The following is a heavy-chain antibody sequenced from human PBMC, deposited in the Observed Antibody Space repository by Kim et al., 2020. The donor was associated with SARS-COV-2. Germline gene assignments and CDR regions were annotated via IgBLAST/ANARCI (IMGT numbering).Heavy chain of an antibody. D-gene: IGHD6-13*01. J-gene: IGHJ4*02. CDR2: FDPEDGET. CDR1: GYTLTELC. CDR3: ATASPFGYISCWFEFDY. Sequence: ASVKVSCKVSGYTLTELCMHWVRQAPGKGLEWMGGFDPEDGETIYAQKFQGRVTMTEETSTDTAYMELSSLRSEDTAVYYCATASPFGYISCWFEFDYWGQGTLVTVSS. V-gene: IGHV1-24*01.